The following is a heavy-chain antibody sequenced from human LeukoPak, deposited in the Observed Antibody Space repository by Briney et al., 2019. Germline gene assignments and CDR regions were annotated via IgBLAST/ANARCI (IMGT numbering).Heavy chain of an antibody. D-gene: IGHD3-22*01. Sequence: GGSLRLSCAASGFTFSNYAMSWVRQAPGKGLEWVSAISDSGDISYYADSVKGRFTISRGNAKNSLYLQMNSLRAEDTAVYYCARDSYYDSSGSFDYWGQGTLVTVSS. CDR2: ISDSGDIS. CDR1: GFTFSNYA. CDR3: ARDSYYDSSGSFDY. J-gene: IGHJ4*02. V-gene: IGHV3-23*01.